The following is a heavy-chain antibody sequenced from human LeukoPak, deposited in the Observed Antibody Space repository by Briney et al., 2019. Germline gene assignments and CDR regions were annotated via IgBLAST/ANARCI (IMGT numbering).Heavy chain of an antibody. CDR2: IIPIFGTA. Sequence: SVKVSCKASGGTFSSYAISWVRQAPGQGLEWMGRIIPIFGTANYAQKLQGRVTTTTDESTSTAYMELSSLRSEDTAVYYCARDRIAAAGDFDYWGQGTLVTVSS. J-gene: IGHJ4*02. D-gene: IGHD6-13*01. CDR3: ARDRIAAAGDFDY. V-gene: IGHV1-69*05. CDR1: GGTFSSYA.